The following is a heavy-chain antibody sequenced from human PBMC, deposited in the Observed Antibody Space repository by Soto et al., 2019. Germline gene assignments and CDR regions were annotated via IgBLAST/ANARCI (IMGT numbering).Heavy chain of an antibody. CDR3: ARAAVVVVAATPRVYFDY. Sequence: ASVKVSCKASGYTFTSYYMHWVRRAPGQGLEWMGIINPSGGGTSYAQKFQGRVTMTRDTSTSTVYMELNRLRSEDTAVYYCARAAVVVVAATPRVYFDYWGQGTLVTVSS. D-gene: IGHD2-15*01. J-gene: IGHJ4*02. CDR1: GYTFTSYY. V-gene: IGHV1-46*01. CDR2: INPSGGGT.